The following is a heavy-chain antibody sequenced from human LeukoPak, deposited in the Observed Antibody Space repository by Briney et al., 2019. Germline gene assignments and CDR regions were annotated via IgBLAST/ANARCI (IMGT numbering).Heavy chain of an antibody. J-gene: IGHJ1*01. CDR2: ISGSGGST. D-gene: IGHD6-13*01. V-gene: IGHV3-23*01. CDR1: GFTFSSYA. Sequence: GGSLRLSCAASGFTFSSYAMSWVRQAPGKGLEWVSAISGSGGSTYYADSVKGRFTISRDNSKNTLYLQMNSLRAEDTAVYYCAKSPPYSSSWYHSIYFQHWGQGTLVTVSS. CDR3: AKSPPYSSSWYHSIYFQH.